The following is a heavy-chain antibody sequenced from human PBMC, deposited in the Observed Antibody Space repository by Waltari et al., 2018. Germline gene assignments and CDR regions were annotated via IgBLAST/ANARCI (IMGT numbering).Heavy chain of an antibody. CDR2: IYHSGST. J-gene: IGHJ1*01. Sequence: QVQLQESGPGLVKPSETLSLTCAVSGYSISSGYYWGWIRQPPGKGRGWIGSIYHSGSTYYNPSLKSRVTISVDTSKNQFSLKLSSVTAADTAVYYCARLSEVLRFLEWFPEGAYFQHWGQGTLVTVSS. V-gene: IGHV4-38-2*01. CDR1: GYSISSGYY. D-gene: IGHD3-3*01. CDR3: ARLSEVLRFLEWFPEGAYFQH.